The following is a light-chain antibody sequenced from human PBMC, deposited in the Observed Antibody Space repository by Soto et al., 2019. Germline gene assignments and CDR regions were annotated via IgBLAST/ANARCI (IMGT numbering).Light chain of an antibody. CDR2: GNR. Sequence: QSVLTQPPSVSGAPGQRVTISCTGNNSNLGAGYDVHWYQQLPGAAPKLVIFGNRNRPSGVPERFSGSKSGTSASLAITGLQAEDEAEYYCCAYAGNSWVFGGGTKLTVL. CDR3: CAYAGNSWV. CDR1: NSNLGAGYD. J-gene: IGLJ3*02. V-gene: IGLV1-40*01.